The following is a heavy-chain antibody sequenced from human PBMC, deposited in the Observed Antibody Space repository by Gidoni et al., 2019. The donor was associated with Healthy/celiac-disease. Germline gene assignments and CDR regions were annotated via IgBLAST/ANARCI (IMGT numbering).Heavy chain of an antibody. V-gene: IGHV3-11*05. J-gene: IGHJ3*02. Sequence: QVQLVESGGGWVKPGGPVSLSWAASGLIFSDYYMSWLLHAPGKGLEWVSYISSNSSYTNYADSVKGRFTISRDNSKNSLYLQMNSLRAEDTAVYYGARDRRYLDWLLSPKAFDIWGQGTMVTVSS. D-gene: IGHD3-9*01. CDR1: GLIFSDYY. CDR3: ARDRRYLDWLLSPKAFDI. CDR2: ISSNSSYT.